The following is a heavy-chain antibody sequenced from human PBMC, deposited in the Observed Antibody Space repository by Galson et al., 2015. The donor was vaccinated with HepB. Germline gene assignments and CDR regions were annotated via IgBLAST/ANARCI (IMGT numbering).Heavy chain of an antibody. Sequence: SVKVSCKASGGTFSSYAISWVRQAPGQGLEWMGWISAYNGNTNYAQKLQGRVTMTTDTSTSTAYMELRSLRSDDTAVYYCARDPNTYYYDSSGYYYGGDAFDIWGQGTMVTVSS. CDR3: ARDPNTYYYDSSGYYYGGDAFDI. CDR1: GGTFSSYA. J-gene: IGHJ3*02. D-gene: IGHD3-22*01. V-gene: IGHV1-18*01. CDR2: ISAYNGNT.